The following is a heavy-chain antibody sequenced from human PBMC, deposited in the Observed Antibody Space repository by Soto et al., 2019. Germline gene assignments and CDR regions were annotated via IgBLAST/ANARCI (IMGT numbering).Heavy chain of an antibody. CDR1: GFTFSSYA. V-gene: IGHV3-23*01. D-gene: IGHD5-12*01. CDR2: ISGSGGST. CDR3: AKISVATLGAFDC. J-gene: IGHJ4*02. Sequence: GGSLRLSCAASGFTFSSYAMGWVRQAPGKGLERVSTISGSGGSTHYADSVKGRLTISRDDSKSTLYLQMNNLRAEDTAVYYCAKISVATLGAFDCWGQGTLVTVSS.